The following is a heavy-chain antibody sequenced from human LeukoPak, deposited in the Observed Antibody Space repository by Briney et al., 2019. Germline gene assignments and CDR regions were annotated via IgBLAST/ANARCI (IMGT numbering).Heavy chain of an antibody. CDR2: IYHTGST. Sequence: PSQTLSLTCTVSGGSISSGGYYWSWIRQPPGKGLEWIGYIYHTGSTNYNPSLKSRVTISVDTSKNQFSLKLSSVTAADTALYYCARDRYYDSRGYYDYWGQGTLVTVSS. D-gene: IGHD3-22*01. CDR1: GGSISSGGYY. CDR3: ARDRYYDSRGYYDY. J-gene: IGHJ4*02. V-gene: IGHV4-61*08.